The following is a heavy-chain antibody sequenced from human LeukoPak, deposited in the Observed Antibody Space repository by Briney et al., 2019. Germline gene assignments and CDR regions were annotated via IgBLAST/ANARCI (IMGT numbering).Heavy chain of an antibody. CDR3: AKARIAAAGREYFQH. V-gene: IGHV3-23*01. J-gene: IGHJ1*01. D-gene: IGHD6-13*01. Sequence: GGSLRLSCAASGFTFSSCAMSWVRQAPGKGLEWVSAISGSGGSTYYADSVKGRFTISRDNSKNTLYLQMNSLRAEDTAVYYCAKARIAAAGREYFQHWGQGTLVTVSS. CDR1: GFTFSSCA. CDR2: ISGSGGST.